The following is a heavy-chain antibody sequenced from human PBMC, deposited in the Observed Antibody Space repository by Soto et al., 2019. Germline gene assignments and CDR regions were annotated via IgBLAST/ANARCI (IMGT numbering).Heavy chain of an antibody. CDR3: ARAPETPSILGVALPYFFDY. J-gene: IGHJ4*02. D-gene: IGHD3-3*01. CDR1: GGSISSGTSY. Sequence: QVQLQESGPGLVKPSQTLSLTCTVSGGSISSGTSYWSWIRQRPGKGLEWIGYSFYSGCFYYTTSLRCRVMRLADTSKNQFTLRLSSVTAADTPVYYCARAPETPSILGVALPYFFDYWGQGALVTVSS. V-gene: IGHV4-31*03. CDR2: SFYSGCF.